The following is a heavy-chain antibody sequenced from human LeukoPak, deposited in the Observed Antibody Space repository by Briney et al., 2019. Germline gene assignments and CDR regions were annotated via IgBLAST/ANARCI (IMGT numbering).Heavy chain of an antibody. Sequence: PGGSLRLSCAASGFTVSSNYMSWVRQAPGKGLEWVSVIYSGGSTYYADSVKGRFTISRDNSKNTLYLQMNSLRAEDTAVYYCAGGRERDGYSIDYWGQGTLVTVSS. V-gene: IGHV3-53*01. D-gene: IGHD5-24*01. CDR2: IYSGGST. CDR3: AGGRERDGYSIDY. CDR1: GFTVSSNY. J-gene: IGHJ4*02.